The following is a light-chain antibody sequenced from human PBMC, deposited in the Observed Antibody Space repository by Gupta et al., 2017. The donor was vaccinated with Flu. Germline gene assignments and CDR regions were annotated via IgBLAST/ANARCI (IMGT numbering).Light chain of an antibody. V-gene: IGKV3-11*01. Sequence: EILLTQSPATLSLSPGDRATLSCRASQSVGTHLAWYQQKPGQAPRLVIYDTYNRATGIPTRFSGSGSGTDFTLTISSLEPEDFAVYYCQQRSGWRALTFGGGTRVEIK. CDR3: QQRSGWRALT. CDR2: DTY. CDR1: QSVGTH. J-gene: IGKJ4*01.